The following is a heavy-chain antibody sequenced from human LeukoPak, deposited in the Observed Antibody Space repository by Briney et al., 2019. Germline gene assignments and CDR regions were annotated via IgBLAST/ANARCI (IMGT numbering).Heavy chain of an antibody. D-gene: IGHD3-10*01. CDR1: GFTFRSYG. CDR3: ARVAGHDIRGLITYYFDD. CDR2: IWYDGSNK. Sequence: GRSLRLSCAAPGFTFRSYGMQWVRQAPGKGLEWVAIIWYDGSNKYYSDSVKGRFTISRDNSKNTLYLQMNSLRAEDTAVYYCARVAGHDIRGLITYYFDDWGQGTLVTVSS. J-gene: IGHJ4*02. V-gene: IGHV3-33*01.